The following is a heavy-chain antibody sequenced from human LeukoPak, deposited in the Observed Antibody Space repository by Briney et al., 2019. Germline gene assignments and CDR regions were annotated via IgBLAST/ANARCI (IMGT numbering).Heavy chain of an antibody. CDR2: ISSSSNNI. CDR3: ARGYQRPDY. J-gene: IGHJ4*02. D-gene: IGHD2-2*01. Sequence: GGSLRLSCAASGFTFNTYTMNWVRQAPGKGREGVSSISSSSNNINYADSVKGRFTISRDNAMNSVHLQMNGLRVEDTAVYYCARGYQRPDYWGQGTLITVSS. V-gene: IGHV3-21*01. CDR1: GFTFNTYT.